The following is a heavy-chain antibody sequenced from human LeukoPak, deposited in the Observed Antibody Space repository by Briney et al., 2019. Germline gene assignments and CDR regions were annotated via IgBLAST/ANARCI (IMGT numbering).Heavy chain of an antibody. CDR3: AKEKRSIQAVKNWFDP. J-gene: IGHJ5*02. V-gene: IGHV3-23*01. Sequence: PGGSLRLSCAASEFTFSNYAMNWVRQAPGKGLEWVSGISASGGSTFYADSVKGRFTISRGNSKNTLYLQMNSLRAEDTAVYYCAKEKRSIQAVKNWFDPWGQGTLVTVSS. CDR2: ISASGGST. CDR1: EFTFSNYA. D-gene: IGHD5-18*01.